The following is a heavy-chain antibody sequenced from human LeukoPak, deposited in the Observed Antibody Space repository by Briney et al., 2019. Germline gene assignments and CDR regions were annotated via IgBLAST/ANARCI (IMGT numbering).Heavy chain of an antibody. D-gene: IGHD3-22*01. CDR2: IYYSGST. CDR3: ARAPWLEGYYFDY. J-gene: IGHJ4*02. CDR1: GGSISSGGYY. Sequence: SETLSLTCTVSGGSISSGGYYWSWIRQHPGKGLEWIGYIYYSGSTYYNPSLKSRVTISVDTSKNQFSLKLSSVTAADTAVYSCARAPWLEGYYFDYWGQGTLVTVSS. V-gene: IGHV4-31*03.